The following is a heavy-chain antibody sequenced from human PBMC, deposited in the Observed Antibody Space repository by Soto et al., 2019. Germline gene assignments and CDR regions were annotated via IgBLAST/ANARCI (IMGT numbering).Heavy chain of an antibody. D-gene: IGHD3-10*01. CDR3: ARAGSGSYYPIDY. V-gene: IGHV3-11*06. CDR2: ISSSSSYT. Sequence: PGGSLRLSCAASGFTFSDYYMSWIRQAPGKGLEWVSYISSSSSYTNYADSVKGRFTISRDNAKNSLYLQMNSLRAEDTAVYYCARAGSGSYYPIDYWGQGTLVTVSS. CDR1: GFTFSDYY. J-gene: IGHJ4*02.